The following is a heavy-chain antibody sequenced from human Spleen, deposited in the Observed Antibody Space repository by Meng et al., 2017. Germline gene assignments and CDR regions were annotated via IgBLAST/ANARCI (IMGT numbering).Heavy chain of an antibody. CDR3: ARGPTTMAHDFDY. D-gene: IGHD4-11*01. Sequence: VQLQQWAAGLLKPPETLSLTCLVSGGSFSDYYWSWIRQPPGKGLEWIGEINHSGSTNYNPSLESRATISVDTSQNNLSLKLSSVTAADSAVYYCARGPTTMAHDFDYWGQGTLVTVSS. CDR1: GGSFSDYY. CDR2: INHSGST. J-gene: IGHJ4*02. V-gene: IGHV4-34*01.